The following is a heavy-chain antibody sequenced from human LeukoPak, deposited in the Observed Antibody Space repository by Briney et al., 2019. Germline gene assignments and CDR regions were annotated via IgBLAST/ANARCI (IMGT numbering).Heavy chain of an antibody. V-gene: IGHV1-69*06. Sequence: GASVKVSCKASGGTFSSYAISWVRQAPGQGLEWMGGIIPIFGTANYAQKFQGRVTITADKSTSTAYMELSSLRSEDTAVYYCAREAPEILCSSTSCDPGSSHYYYYYYMDVWGKGTTVTVSS. J-gene: IGHJ6*03. D-gene: IGHD2-2*01. CDR2: IIPIFGTA. CDR1: GGTFSSYA. CDR3: AREAPEILCSSTSCDPGSSHYYYYYYMDV.